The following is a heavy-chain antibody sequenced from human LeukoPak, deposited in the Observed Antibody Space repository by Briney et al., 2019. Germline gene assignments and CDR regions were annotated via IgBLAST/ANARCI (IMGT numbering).Heavy chain of an antibody. J-gene: IGHJ3*02. V-gene: IGHV1-2*04. CDR2: INPNSGGT. CDR3: ARGGITGTTRGPTRLNDAFDI. Sequence: ASVKVSCKASGYAFTGYYMHWVRQAPGQGLEWMGWINPNSGGTNYAQKFQGWVTMTRDTSISTAYMELSRLRSDDTAVYYCARGGITGTTRGPTRLNDAFDIWGQGTMVTVSS. CDR1: GYAFTGYY. D-gene: IGHD1-20*01.